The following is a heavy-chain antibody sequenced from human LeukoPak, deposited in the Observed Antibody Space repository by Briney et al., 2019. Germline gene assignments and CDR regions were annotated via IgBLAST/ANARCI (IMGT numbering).Heavy chain of an antibody. V-gene: IGHV3-30-3*01. CDR1: GFTFSSYA. J-gene: IGHJ6*02. CDR3: VRGIQSWFNGMDV. CDR2: ISYDGSNK. D-gene: IGHD3-10*01. Sequence: GGSLRLSCAASGFTFSSYAMHWVRQAPGKGLEWVAVISYDGSNKYYADSVKGRFTISRDNSKNTLYLQMNSLRAEDTAVYYCVRGIQSWFNGMDVWGQGTTVTVSS.